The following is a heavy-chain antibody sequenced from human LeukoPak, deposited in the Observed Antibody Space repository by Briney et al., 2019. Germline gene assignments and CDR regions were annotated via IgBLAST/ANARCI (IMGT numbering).Heavy chain of an antibody. V-gene: IGHV1-3*03. CDR2: INAGNGNT. D-gene: IGHD6-13*01. J-gene: IGHJ4*02. CDR1: GYTFTSYA. Sequence: ASVKVSCKASGYTFTSYAMRWVRQAPGQRLEWMGWINAGNGNTKYSQEFQGRVTITRDTSASTAYMELSSLRSEDMAVYYCARDSMTAAADYWGQGTLVTVSS. CDR3: ARDSMTAAADY.